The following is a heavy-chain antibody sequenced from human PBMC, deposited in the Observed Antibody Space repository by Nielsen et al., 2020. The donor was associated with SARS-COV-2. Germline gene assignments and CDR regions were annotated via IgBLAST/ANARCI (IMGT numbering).Heavy chain of an antibody. CDR1: GGSISSGVYY. Sequence: SETLSLTCTVSGGSISSGVYYWSWIRQHPGKGLEWIGYIYYSGSTYYNPSLKSRVTISVDTSKNQFSLKLSSVTAADTALYYCARGGTIFGVVNSGMDVWGQGTTVTVSS. CDR3: ARGGTIFGVVNSGMDV. D-gene: IGHD3-3*01. V-gene: IGHV4-30-4*08. CDR2: IYYSGST. J-gene: IGHJ6*02.